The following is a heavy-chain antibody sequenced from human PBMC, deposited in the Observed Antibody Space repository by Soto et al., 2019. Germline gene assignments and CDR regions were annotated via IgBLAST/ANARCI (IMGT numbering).Heavy chain of an antibody. V-gene: IGHV1-18*01. CDR1: GYTFSNFG. CDR3: TRDAKYYDIMTGYFVNDY. J-gene: IGHJ4*02. CDR2: ISTDNGST. Sequence: QVQLVQSGGEVKKPGASVKVSCKASGYTFSNFGISWLRQAPEQGLEWMGWISTDNGSTKYAQNLQGRVTMTTDTTTSTAYMELRSLRSDDTAVYYCTRDAKYYDIMTGYFVNDYWGQGTLVTVSS. D-gene: IGHD3-9*01.